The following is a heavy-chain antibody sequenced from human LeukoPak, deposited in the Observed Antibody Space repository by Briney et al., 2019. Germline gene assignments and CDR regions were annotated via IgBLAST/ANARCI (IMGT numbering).Heavy chain of an antibody. V-gene: IGHV4-39*01. J-gene: IGHJ1*01. D-gene: IGHD2-21*02. Sequence: LETLSLTCTVSGGLVSATTSYWGWIRQPPGKGLEWIGNVYSGRSAYYNPSLRSRATISVDTSKNQFSLKLTSVTAADTAVYYCARPPSIAYCGGDCLQTFQHWGQGTLVIVSS. CDR1: GGLVSATTSY. CDR2: VYSGRSA. CDR3: ARPPSIAYCGGDCLQTFQH.